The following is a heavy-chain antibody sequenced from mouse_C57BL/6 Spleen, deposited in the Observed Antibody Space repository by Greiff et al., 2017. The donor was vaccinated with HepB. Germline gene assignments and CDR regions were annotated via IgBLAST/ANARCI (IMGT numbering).Heavy chain of an antibody. CDR3: ARLADLYYFDY. CDR1: GYSITSGYY. V-gene: IGHV3-6*01. J-gene: IGHJ2*01. CDR2: ISYDGSN. Sequence: ESGPGLVKPSQSLSLTCSVTGYSITSGYYWNWIRQFPGNKLEWMGYISYDGSNNYNPSLKNRISITRDTSKNQFFLKLNSVTTEDTATYYCARLADLYYFDYWGQGTTLTVSS.